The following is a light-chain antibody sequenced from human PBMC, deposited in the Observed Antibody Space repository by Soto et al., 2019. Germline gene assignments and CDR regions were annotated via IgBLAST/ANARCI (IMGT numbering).Light chain of an antibody. J-gene: IGLJ1*01. CDR3: SSYAGSNNFV. CDR2: EVS. Sequence: QSALTQPPSASGSPGQSVTISCSGTSSDVGGYNYVPWHQQHPGKAPKLMIYEVSKRPSGVPDRFSGSKSGNTASLIVSGLQAEDEADYYCSSYAGSNNFVFGTG. CDR1: SSDVGGYNY. V-gene: IGLV2-8*01.